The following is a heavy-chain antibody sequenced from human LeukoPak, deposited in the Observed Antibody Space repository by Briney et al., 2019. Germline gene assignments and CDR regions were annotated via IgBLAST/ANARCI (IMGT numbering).Heavy chain of an antibody. CDR1: GDSFSNNIAA. D-gene: IGHD6-19*01. V-gene: IGHV6-1*01. CDR2: TYYRSKWYN. J-gene: IGHJ4*02. CDR3: ARVVAGMCDY. Sequence: SQTLSLTCAISGDSFSNNIAAWTWIRQSPSRGLEWLGRTYYRSKWYNDSPLSVRSRITVNPDTSKNQFSLQLNSVTPEDTAVYYCARVVAGMCDYWGQGTLVTVSS.